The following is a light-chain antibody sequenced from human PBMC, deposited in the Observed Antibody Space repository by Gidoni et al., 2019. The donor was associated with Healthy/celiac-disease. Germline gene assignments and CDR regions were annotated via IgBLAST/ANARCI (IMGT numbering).Light chain of an antibody. Sequence: EIVMTQSPATLSVSPGERATLACRASQSVSSNLAWSQQKPGQAPRLLIYGASTRATDIPARFSGSGSGTEFTLTISSLQSEDFAVYYCQQYNNWPPWTFGQGTKVEIK. CDR1: QSVSSN. J-gene: IGKJ1*01. CDR2: GAS. CDR3: QQYNNWPPWT. V-gene: IGKV3-15*01.